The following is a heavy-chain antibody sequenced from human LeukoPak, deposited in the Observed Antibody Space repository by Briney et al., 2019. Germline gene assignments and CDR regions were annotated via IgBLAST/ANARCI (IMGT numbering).Heavy chain of an antibody. D-gene: IGHD2-21*02. CDR2: ISAYNGNT. CDR3: ARDGPGCGGDCYSDR. Sequence: GASVKVSCKASGYTFTSYGISWVRQAPGQGLEWMGWISAYNGNTNYAQKLQGRVTMTTDTSTSTAYMELRSLRSDDTAVYYCARDGPGCGGDCYSDRWGQGTLVTVSS. CDR1: GYTFTSYG. J-gene: IGHJ4*02. V-gene: IGHV1-18*01.